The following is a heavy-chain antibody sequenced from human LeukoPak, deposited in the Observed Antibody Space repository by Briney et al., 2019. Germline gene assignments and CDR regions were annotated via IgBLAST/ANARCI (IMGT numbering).Heavy chain of an antibody. CDR1: GFTFSSYG. CDR2: ISYDGSNK. J-gene: IGHJ4*02. CDR3: ARGPLDDY. V-gene: IGHV3-30*03. Sequence: QPGRSLRLSCAASGFTFSSYGMHWVRQAPGKGLEWVAVISYDGSNKYYADSVKGRFTISRDNSKNTLYLQMNSLRAEDTAVYYCARGPLDDYWGQGTLVTVSS.